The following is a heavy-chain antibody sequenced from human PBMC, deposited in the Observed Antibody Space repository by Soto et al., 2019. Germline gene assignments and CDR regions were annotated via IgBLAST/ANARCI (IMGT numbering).Heavy chain of an antibody. CDR3: ATIFRGYSGPAFAVY. V-gene: IGHV4-61*01. CDR2: VYYNGST. J-gene: IGHJ4*02. D-gene: IGHD5-12*01. CDR1: CGSVSSGRYY. Sequence: SETLFLTFSCACGSVSSGRYYWSWIPHPPGKGLEGIGYVYYNGSTYHNPYLKRRVTISVDTSKNQFSLNMSSVTAADTAVYYCATIFRGYSGPAFAVYWGQGTLVTVSS.